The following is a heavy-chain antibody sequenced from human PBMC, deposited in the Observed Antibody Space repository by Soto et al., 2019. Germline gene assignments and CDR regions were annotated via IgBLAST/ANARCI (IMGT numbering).Heavy chain of an antibody. CDR3: ARDGSGVPLFDP. D-gene: IGHD3-3*01. CDR1: GFTFSSYG. Sequence: QVQLVESGGGVVQPGRSLRLSCAASGFTFSSYGMHWVRQAPGKGLEWVAVIWYDGSNKYYADSVKGRFTISRDNSKNTLYLQMNSLRAEDTAVYYCARDGSGVPLFDPWGQGTLVTVSS. CDR2: IWYDGSNK. V-gene: IGHV3-33*01. J-gene: IGHJ5*02.